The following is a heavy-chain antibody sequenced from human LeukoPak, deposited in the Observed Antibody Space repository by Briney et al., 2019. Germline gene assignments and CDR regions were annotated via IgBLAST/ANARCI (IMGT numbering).Heavy chain of an antibody. V-gene: IGHV3-48*02. J-gene: IGHJ4*02. Sequence: GGSLRLSCAASGFTFSSYSMNWVRQAPGKGLEWVSHITASGTAMFYADSVKGRFTITRDNAKNSLYLQMNSLRDEDTAVYYCASSGSYRFDYWGQGTLVTVSS. CDR2: ITASGTAM. CDR3: ASSGSYRFDY. CDR1: GFTFSSYS. D-gene: IGHD1-26*01.